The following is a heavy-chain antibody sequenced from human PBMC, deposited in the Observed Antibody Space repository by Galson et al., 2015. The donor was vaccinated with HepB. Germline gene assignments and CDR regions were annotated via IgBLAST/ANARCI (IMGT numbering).Heavy chain of an antibody. Sequence: SVKVSCKASGYTFTSYGISWVRQAPGQGLEWMGWISAYNGNTNYAQKLQGRVTMTTDASTSTAYMELRRLRSDDTAVYYCARDHYERRNYGNTIDYWGQGTLVTVSS. CDR1: GYTFTSYG. J-gene: IGHJ4*02. V-gene: IGHV1-18*01. CDR2: ISAYNGNT. CDR3: ARDHYERRNYGNTIDY. D-gene: IGHD1-14*01.